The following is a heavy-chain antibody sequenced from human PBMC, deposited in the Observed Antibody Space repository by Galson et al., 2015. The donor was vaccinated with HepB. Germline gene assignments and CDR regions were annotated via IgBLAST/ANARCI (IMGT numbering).Heavy chain of an antibody. CDR3: AKEAYDILTGYSPRAFDI. J-gene: IGHJ3*02. D-gene: IGHD3-9*01. CDR2: ISWNSGSI. Sequence: SLRLSCAASGFTFDDYAMHWVRQAPGKGLEWVSGISWNSGSIGYADSVKGRFTISRDNARNSLYLQMNSLRAEDTALYYCAKEAYDILTGYSPRAFDIWGQGTMVTVSS. CDR1: GFTFDDYA. V-gene: IGHV3-9*01.